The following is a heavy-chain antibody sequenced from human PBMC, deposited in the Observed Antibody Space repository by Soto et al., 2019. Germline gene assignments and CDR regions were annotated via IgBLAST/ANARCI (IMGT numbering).Heavy chain of an antibody. J-gene: IGHJ2*01. Sequence: WTWIRQPPGKGLEWIGEINYSGSTNYNPSLKSRVTISVDTSKNQFSLKLSSVTAAETAVYYCARGSIVVRFQLWFRYFDLWGRGTPVTVSS. CDR3: ARGSIVVRFQLWFRYFDL. D-gene: IGHD5-18*01. CDR2: INYSGST. V-gene: IGHV4-34*01.